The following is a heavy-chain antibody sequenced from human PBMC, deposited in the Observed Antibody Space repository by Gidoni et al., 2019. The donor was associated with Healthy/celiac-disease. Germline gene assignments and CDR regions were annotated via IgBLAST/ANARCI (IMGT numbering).Heavy chain of an antibody. J-gene: IGHJ6*02. D-gene: IGHD3-9*01. CDR3: ARYHILPYYGMDV. V-gene: IGHV3-11*06. CDR2: ISSSSSYT. Sequence: EWVSYISSSSSYTNYADSVKGRFTISRDNAKNSLYLQMNSLRAEDTAVYYCARYHILPYYGMDVWGQGTTVTVSS.